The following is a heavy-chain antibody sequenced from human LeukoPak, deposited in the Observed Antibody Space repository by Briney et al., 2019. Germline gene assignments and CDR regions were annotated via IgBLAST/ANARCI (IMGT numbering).Heavy chain of an antibody. V-gene: IGHV3-30*02. CDR2: IRYDGSNK. J-gene: IGHJ6*03. CDR1: GFTFSSYG. Sequence: PGGSLRLSCAASGFTFSSYGMHWVRQAPGKGLEWVAFIRYDGSNKYYADSVKGRFTISRDNSKNTLYLQMNSLRAEDTAVYYCAKVEVPMVRGVIITEDSPRGSYYMDVWGKGTTVTVSS. CDR3: AKVEVPMVRGVIITEDSPRGSYYMDV. D-gene: IGHD3-10*01.